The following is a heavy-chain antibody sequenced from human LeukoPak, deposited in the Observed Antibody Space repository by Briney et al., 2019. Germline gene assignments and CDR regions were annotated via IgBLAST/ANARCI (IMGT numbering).Heavy chain of an antibody. CDR2: INYSGAT. CDR3: ARHKGTEVAIPPLLDH. J-gene: IGHJ4*02. CDR1: GASINNFNYY. D-gene: IGHD2-21*01. Sequence: SETLSLTCTVSGASINNFNYYWGWVRQRPANGLEWFERINYSGATYYNASLKSRVTISVATTESQLSLQVNSVPAADTAVYYCARHKGTEVAIPPLLDHWGQGTLVTVSS. V-gene: IGHV4-39*01.